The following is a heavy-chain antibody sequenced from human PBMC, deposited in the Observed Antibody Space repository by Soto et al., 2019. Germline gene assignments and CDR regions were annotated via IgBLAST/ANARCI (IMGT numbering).Heavy chain of an antibody. CDR1: RFTFSDYT. D-gene: IGHD1-26*01. J-gene: IGHJ4*02. Sequence: GGSLRLSCSASRFTFSDYTMHWVRQAPGKGLEYVSAISGDGGSTYYADSVKDRFTISRDNSKNTLYLQMSSLRAEDTAVYFCVIAVFSGYYYVTFDDWGQGTLVTVYS. V-gene: IGHV3-64D*06. CDR3: VIAVFSGYYYVTFDD. CDR2: ISGDGGST.